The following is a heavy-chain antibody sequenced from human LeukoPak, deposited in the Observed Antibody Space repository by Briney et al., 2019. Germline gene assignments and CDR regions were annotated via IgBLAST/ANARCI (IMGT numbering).Heavy chain of an antibody. J-gene: IGHJ4*02. D-gene: IGHD2/OR15-2a*01. V-gene: IGHV3-23*01. CDR1: GFTFSSYA. CDR3: AKSPSNNFYYFDY. CDR2: VSATGGRT. Sequence: GGSLRLSCAASGFTFSSYAINWVRQAPGKGLEWVSTVSATGGRTYYADSVKGRLTISRDNSKNTLYLQMNSLRAEDTAVYYCAKSPSNNFYYFDYWGQGILVTVSS.